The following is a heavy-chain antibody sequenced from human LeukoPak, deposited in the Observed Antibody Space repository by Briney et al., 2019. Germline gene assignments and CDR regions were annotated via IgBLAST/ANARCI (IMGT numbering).Heavy chain of an antibody. V-gene: IGHV4-34*01. Sequence: SETLSLTCTVSGGSISSYYWSWIRQPPGKGLEWIGEINHSGSTNYNPSLKSRVTISVDTSKNQFSLKLSSVTAADTAVYYCAREHSITIFGVVISYYYYYMDVWGKGTTVTVSS. CDR3: AREHSITIFGVVISYYYYYMDV. CDR1: GGSISSYY. CDR2: INHSGST. D-gene: IGHD3-3*01. J-gene: IGHJ6*03.